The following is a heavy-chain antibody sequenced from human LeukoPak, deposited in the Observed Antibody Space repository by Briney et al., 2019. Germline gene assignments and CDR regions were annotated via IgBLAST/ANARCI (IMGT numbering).Heavy chain of an antibody. V-gene: IGHV3-48*01. CDR1: VFTFSTYA. D-gene: IGHD3-16*01. Sequence: GGSLRLSCAASVFTFSTYAMNLVRQAPGKGLELVSYISSSSRPTYYADSVQCRFTISRDNPNNSLYLQMNSLRGEDRDVYYCPRADGGYWGQGTLVTVYS. CDR3: PRADGGY. CDR2: ISSSSRPT. J-gene: IGHJ4*02.